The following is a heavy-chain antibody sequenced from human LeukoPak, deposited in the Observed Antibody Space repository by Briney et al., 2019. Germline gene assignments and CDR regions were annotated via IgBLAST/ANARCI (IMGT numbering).Heavy chain of an antibody. CDR2: IYPGDSET. D-gene: IGHD2-2*01. CDR3: ASTRLDGPAATPGGFDY. Sequence: PGESLKISCKGSGYSFTSYWIGWVLQMPRKGPEWMGIIYPGDSETRYSPSFQGQVTISADKSISTAYLQWSSLKASDTAMYYCASTRLDGPAATPGGFDYWGQGTLVTVSS. CDR1: GYSFTSYW. V-gene: IGHV5-51*01. J-gene: IGHJ4*02.